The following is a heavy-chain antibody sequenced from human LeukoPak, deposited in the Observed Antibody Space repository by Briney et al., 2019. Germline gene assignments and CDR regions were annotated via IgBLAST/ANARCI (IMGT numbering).Heavy chain of an antibody. J-gene: IGHJ4*02. CDR3: ARPYDSSGYYYSY. V-gene: IGHV1-8*01. CDR2: MNPNSGNT. D-gene: IGHD3-22*01. CDR1: GYTFTSYD. Sequence: ASVKVSCKASGYTFTSYDINWVRQATGPGLEWMGWMNPNSGNTGYAQKFQGRVTMTRNTSISTAYMELSSLRSEDTAVYYCARPYDSSGYYYSYWGQGTLVTVSS.